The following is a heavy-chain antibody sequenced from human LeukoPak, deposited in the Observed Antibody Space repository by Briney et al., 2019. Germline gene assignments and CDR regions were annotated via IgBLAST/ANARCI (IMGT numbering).Heavy chain of an antibody. CDR2: INPSGGST. J-gene: IGHJ4*02. CDR3: ARDGKPHPNIVGASYYFDY. D-gene: IGHD1-26*01. Sequence: ASVKLSCKASGYTFTSYYMHWVRHAPGQGLEWRGIINPSGGSTSYAQKFQGSITMTRDTSTSTVYMELSSLRSEDTAVYYCARDGKPHPNIVGASYYFDYWGQGTLVTVSS. V-gene: IGHV1-46*01. CDR1: GYTFTSYY.